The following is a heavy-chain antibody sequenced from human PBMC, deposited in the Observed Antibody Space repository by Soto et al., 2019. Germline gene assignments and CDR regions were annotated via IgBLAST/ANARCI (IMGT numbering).Heavy chain of an antibody. D-gene: IGHD6-25*01. Sequence: SETLSLTCTVSGGSMCSRDFDWGWLRQTPGKGLEFIGSMYYSGTTYYNPSLKSRVTISVDTSKNQFTLKLISVTAADTAVYYCAVVDSTGNWFDPWGEGALVTVSS. J-gene: IGHJ5*02. CDR1: GGSMCSRDFD. CDR2: MYYSGTT. CDR3: AVVDSTGNWFDP. V-gene: IGHV4-39*01.